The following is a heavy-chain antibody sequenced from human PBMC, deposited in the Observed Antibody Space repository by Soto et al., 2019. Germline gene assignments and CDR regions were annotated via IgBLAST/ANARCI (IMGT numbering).Heavy chain of an antibody. CDR3: ARAVAVPADFDY. Sequence: ASVKVSCKASGYTFTGYAMHWVRRAPGQRLEWMGWINAANGNTKYSQKFQGRVTITRDTSASTAYMELSSLRSEDTAVYYCARAVAVPADFDYWGQGSLVTVSS. V-gene: IGHV1-3*01. J-gene: IGHJ4*02. CDR2: INAANGNT. D-gene: IGHD6-19*01. CDR1: GYTFTGYA.